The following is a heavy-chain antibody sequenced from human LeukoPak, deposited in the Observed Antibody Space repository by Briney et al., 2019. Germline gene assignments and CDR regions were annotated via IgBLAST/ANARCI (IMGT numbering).Heavy chain of an antibody. V-gene: IGHV4-34*01. Sequence: SETLSLTCAVYGGSFSGYYWSWIRQPPGKGLEWIGEINHSGSTNYNPSLKSRVTILVDTSKNQFSLKLSSVTAADTAVYYCARGRNDYVWGSYRPYYLDYWGQGTLVTVSS. CDR1: GGSFSGYY. CDR2: INHSGST. D-gene: IGHD3-16*02. J-gene: IGHJ4*02. CDR3: ARGRNDYVWGSYRPYYLDY.